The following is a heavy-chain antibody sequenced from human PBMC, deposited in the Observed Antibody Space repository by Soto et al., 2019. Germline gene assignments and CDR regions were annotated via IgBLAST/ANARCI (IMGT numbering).Heavy chain of an antibody. Sequence: GSLRLSCAASGFTFSTNWMHWVRQAPGKGLVWVSRINSDGSSTSYADSVKGRFTVSRDNAKSTLYLQVNSLTADDTAIYYCFIAYCGGDCYAWGQGTPVTVSS. CDR2: INSDGSST. V-gene: IGHV3-74*01. J-gene: IGHJ5*02. D-gene: IGHD2-21*02. CDR3: FIAYCGGDCYA. CDR1: GFTFSTNW.